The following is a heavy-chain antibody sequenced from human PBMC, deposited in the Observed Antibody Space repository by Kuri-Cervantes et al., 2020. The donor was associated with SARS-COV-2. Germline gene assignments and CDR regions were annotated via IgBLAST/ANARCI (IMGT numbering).Heavy chain of an antibody. V-gene: IGHV4-30-2*01. CDR2: IYNSGSK. J-gene: IGHJ1*01. Sequence: SETLSLTCSVSGGSFSSGGFFWSWVRQHPGKGLEWIGFIYNSGSKYYNPSLKSRVIISVDRSKNQFSLKLESVTAADTAVYYCGRGGDYDYSSGYSQYVQHWGQGTQVTVSS. D-gene: IGHD3-3*01. CDR1: GGSFSSGGFF. CDR3: GRGGDYDYSSGYSQYVQH.